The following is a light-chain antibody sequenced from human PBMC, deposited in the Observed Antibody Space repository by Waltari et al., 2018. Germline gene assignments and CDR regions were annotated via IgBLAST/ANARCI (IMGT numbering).Light chain of an antibody. V-gene: IGKV3-15*01. Sequence: IVMTQSPATVSVSPGERATLSYWASRRVRSNLAWYQQKSGQAPRLLIYGASTRATGIPARFNGSGSGTEFTLTISSLQSEDFAIYYCQQYNIWPRWTFGQGTRVEIK. CDR1: RRVRSN. CDR3: QQYNIWPRWT. J-gene: IGKJ1*01. CDR2: GAS.